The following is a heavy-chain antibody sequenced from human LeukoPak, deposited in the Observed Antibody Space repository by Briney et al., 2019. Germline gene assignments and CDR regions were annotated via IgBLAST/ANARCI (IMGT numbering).Heavy chain of an antibody. CDR3: ARTGMRKQKLDEGRNGMDV. D-gene: IGHD7-27*01. V-gene: IGHV3-30-3*01. CDR2: ISYDGSNK. J-gene: IGHJ6*02. Sequence: GSLRLSCAASGFTFSSYAMHWVRQAPGKGLEWVAVISYDGSNKYYADSVKGRFTISRDNSKNTLYLQMNSLRAEDTAVYYCARTGMRKQKLDEGRNGMDVWGQGTTVTVSS. CDR1: GFTFSSYA.